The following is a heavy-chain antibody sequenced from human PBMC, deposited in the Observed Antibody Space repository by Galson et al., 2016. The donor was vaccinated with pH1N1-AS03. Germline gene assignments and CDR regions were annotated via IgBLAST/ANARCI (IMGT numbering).Heavy chain of an antibody. D-gene: IGHD2-15*01. Sequence: ETLSLTCDVSGYSISTGYYWGWIRRPPGKGLEWIGSIFHTGTSHYNPSVKSRVIISVDTSKNQFSLKLSSVSAADTAVYYCVRGGREIRSDAIFPGGADSWGRGTLVSVSS. V-gene: IGHV4-38-2*01. CDR3: VRGGREIRSDAIFPGGADS. CDR1: GYSISTGYY. J-gene: IGHJ4*02. CDR2: IFHTGTS.